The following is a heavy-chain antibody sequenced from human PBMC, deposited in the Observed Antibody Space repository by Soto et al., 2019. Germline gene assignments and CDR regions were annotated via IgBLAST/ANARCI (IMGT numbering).Heavy chain of an antibody. CDR3: AKDGGGGPHIAAAGTYVWYYFDY. J-gene: IGHJ4*02. CDR1: GFTFSSYG. CDR2: ISYDGSNK. Sequence: QVQLVESGGGVVQPGRSLRLSCAASGFTFSSYGMHWVRQAPGKGLEWVAVISYDGSNKYYADSVKGRFTISRDNSKNTLYLQMNSLRAEDTAVYYCAKDGGGGPHIAAAGTYVWYYFDYWGQGTLVTVSS. V-gene: IGHV3-30*18. D-gene: IGHD6-13*01.